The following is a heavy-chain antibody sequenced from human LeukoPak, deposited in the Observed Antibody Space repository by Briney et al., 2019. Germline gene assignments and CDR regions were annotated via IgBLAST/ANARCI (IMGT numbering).Heavy chain of an antibody. CDR3: ARSIAARRSV. CDR1: GGSISSSSYY. Sequence: SETLSLTCTVSGGSISSSSYYWGWIRQPPGKGLEWIGSIYYSGSTYYNPSLKSRVTISVDTSKNQFSLKLSSVTAADTAVYYCARSIAARRSVWGQGTLVTVSS. J-gene: IGHJ4*02. V-gene: IGHV4-39*07. CDR2: IYYSGST. D-gene: IGHD6-6*01.